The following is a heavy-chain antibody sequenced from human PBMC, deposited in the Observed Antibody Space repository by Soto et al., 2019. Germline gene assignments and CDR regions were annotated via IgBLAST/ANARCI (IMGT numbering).Heavy chain of an antibody. V-gene: IGHV1-2*04. CDR1: GYTFTGYY. D-gene: IGHD1-26*01. CDR2: INPNSGGT. Sequence: ASVKVSCKASGYTFTGYYMHWVRQAPGQGLEWMGWINPNSGGTNYAQKFQGWVTMTRDTSISTAYMELSRLRSDDTAVYYCARDTGFVGAPVLDAFDIWGQGTMVTVS. J-gene: IGHJ3*02. CDR3: ARDTGFVGAPVLDAFDI.